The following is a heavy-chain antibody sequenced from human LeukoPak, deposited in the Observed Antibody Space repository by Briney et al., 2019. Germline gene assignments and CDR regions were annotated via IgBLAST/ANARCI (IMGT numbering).Heavy chain of an antibody. V-gene: IGHV3-23*01. D-gene: IGHD5-12*01. Sequence: GGSLRLSCAASGFTSTNYAMNWVRQAPGKGLEWVSVLIGSSGSTDYADSVKGRFTISRDASKNTLFLQMNSLRAEDTAIYYCAKGAYDYIEIGYFDSWGQGTLVTVSS. CDR2: LIGSSGST. CDR3: AKGAYDYIEIGYFDS. CDR1: GFTSTNYA. J-gene: IGHJ4*02.